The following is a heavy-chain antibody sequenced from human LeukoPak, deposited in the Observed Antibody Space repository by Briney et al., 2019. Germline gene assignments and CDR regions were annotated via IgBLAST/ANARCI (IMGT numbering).Heavy chain of an antibody. CDR1: GLTFSSYG. CDR2: ISYDGSNK. Sequence: GGSLRLSCAASGLTFSSYGMHWVRQAPGKGLEWVAVISYDGSNKYYADSVKGRFTISRDNSKNTLYLQMNSLRAEDTAVYYCAKEGRGSGWYRGYDYYGMDVWGQGTTVTVSS. CDR3: AKEGRGSGWYRGYDYYGMDV. J-gene: IGHJ6*02. V-gene: IGHV3-30*18. D-gene: IGHD6-19*01.